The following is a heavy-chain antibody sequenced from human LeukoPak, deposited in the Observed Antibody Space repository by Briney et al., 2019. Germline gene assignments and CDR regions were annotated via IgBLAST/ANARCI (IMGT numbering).Heavy chain of an antibody. V-gene: IGHV3-53*04. CDR3: ARGGYSGYDRDAFDI. CDR1: GFTVSSNY. CDR2: IYSDDST. D-gene: IGHD5-12*01. Sequence: GGSLRLSCAASGFTVSSNYMSWVRQAPGKGLEWVSVIYSDDSTYYADSVKGRFTISRHDSKNTLYLQMNSLRAEDTAVYYCARGGYSGYDRDAFDIWGQGTMVTVSS. J-gene: IGHJ3*02.